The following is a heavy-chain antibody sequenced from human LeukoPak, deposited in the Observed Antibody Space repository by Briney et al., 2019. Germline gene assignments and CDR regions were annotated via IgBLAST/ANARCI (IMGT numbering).Heavy chain of an antibody. CDR1: GFTFNKYA. J-gene: IGHJ4*01. Sequence: GGSLRLSCAASGFTFNKYAMHWVRQIPGTGLVWVSRLGADGSGTRYADSVKGRFTISRDNAKNTVYLQMSSLRADDTAVYYCARDGFTGPRTAYLDHWGRGTLVTVSS. V-gene: IGHV3-74*01. D-gene: IGHD2-8*02. CDR3: ARDGFTGPRTAYLDH. CDR2: LGADGSGT.